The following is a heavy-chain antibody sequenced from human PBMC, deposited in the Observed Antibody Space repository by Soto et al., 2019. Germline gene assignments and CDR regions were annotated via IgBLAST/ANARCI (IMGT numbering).Heavy chain of an antibody. V-gene: IGHV3-73*01. J-gene: IGHJ6*03. CDR1: GFTFSGSA. D-gene: IGHD3-3*01. Sequence: EVQLVESGGGLVQPGGSLKRSCAASGFTFSGSAMHWVRQASGKGLEWVGRIRSKPNNYATEYGASVKGRFTISRDDSKNTEYLQMNSLNTEDTAVYYCSRQASDFWSGKPQYYMDVWGKGTTVTVSS. CDR2: IRSKPNNYAT. CDR3: SRQASDFWSGKPQYYMDV.